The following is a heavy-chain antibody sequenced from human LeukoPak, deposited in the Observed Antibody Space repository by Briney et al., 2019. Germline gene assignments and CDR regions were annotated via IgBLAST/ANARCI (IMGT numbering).Heavy chain of an antibody. Sequence: ASVKVSCKASAYTFTGYYMHWVRQAPGQGLEWMGWINPNSGGTNYAQKFQGRVTMTRDTSISTAYMELSRLRSDDTAVYYCARITMVRGVPDYWGQGTLVTVSS. CDR2: INPNSGGT. CDR1: AYTFTGYY. D-gene: IGHD3-10*01. V-gene: IGHV1-2*02. J-gene: IGHJ4*02. CDR3: ARITMVRGVPDY.